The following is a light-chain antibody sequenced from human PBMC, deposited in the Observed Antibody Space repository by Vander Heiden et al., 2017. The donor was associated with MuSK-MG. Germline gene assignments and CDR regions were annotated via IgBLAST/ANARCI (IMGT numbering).Light chain of an antibody. Sequence: DIQMTQSPSTLSASVGDRVTITCRARQSISSWLAWYQQKPGKTPKLLIYDASSLESGVPSRFSGSGSGTEFTLTISSLQPDDFATYYCQQYYSYSPLTFGGGTKVEIK. CDR1: QSISSW. J-gene: IGKJ4*01. V-gene: IGKV1-5*01. CDR2: DAS. CDR3: QQYYSYSPLT.